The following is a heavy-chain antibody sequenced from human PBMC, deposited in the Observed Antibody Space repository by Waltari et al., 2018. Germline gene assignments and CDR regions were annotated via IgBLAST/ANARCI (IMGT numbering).Heavy chain of an antibody. J-gene: IGHJ4*02. CDR1: GFTFGNDG. CDR3: AKRSGGVFHYFDY. CDR2: ITSSGNYI. V-gene: IGHV3-21*01. D-gene: IGHD3-16*01. Sequence: ELQLVQSGGGLVKPGGSLRLSGAASGFTFGNDGMNWVRQAPGQGLEWVSSITSSGNYINYADSVKGRFTISRDNAKNSLFLQMDSLRVEDTAVYYCAKRSGGVFHYFDYWGQGTLVTVSS.